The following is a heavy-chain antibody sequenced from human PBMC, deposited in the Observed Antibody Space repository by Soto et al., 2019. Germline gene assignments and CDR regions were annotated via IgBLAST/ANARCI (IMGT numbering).Heavy chain of an antibody. CDR1: GGSISSYY. CDR3: ARHRERVPAASIDY. Sequence: SETLSLTCTVSGGSISSYYWSWIRQPPGKGLEWIGYIYYSGSTNYNPSLKSRVTISVDTSKNQFSLKLSSVTAADTAVYYCARHRERVPAASIDYWGQGTLVTVSS. V-gene: IGHV4-59*08. CDR2: IYYSGST. J-gene: IGHJ4*02. D-gene: IGHD2-2*01.